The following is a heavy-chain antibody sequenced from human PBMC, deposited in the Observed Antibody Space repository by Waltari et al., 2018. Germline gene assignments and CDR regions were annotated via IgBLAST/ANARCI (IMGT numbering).Heavy chain of an antibody. CDR3: VAAKEYYYDGSGDDAFET. V-gene: IGHV4-38-2*01. J-gene: IGHJ3*02. CDR2: IYQSGSS. CDR1: GYSMRSGYY. D-gene: IGHD3-22*01. Sequence: QVQLQESGPGLAKSSETLSLTCDVSGYSMRSGYYWGWIRQPPRKGLEWIASIYQSGSSYYNPSRRSRGTISVDTSRNQFSLEMTAVTTTDTATYYCVAAKEYYYDGSGDDAFETGGQGTLVTVSS.